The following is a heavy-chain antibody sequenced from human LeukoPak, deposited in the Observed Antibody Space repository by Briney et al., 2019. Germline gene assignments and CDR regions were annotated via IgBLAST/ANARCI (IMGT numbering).Heavy chain of an antibody. J-gene: IGHJ4*02. Sequence: GGSLRLSCAASGFTFSNYWMHWVRQAPGKGLEWVSVIYSGGSTYYADSVKGRFTISRDNSKNTLYLQMNSLRAEDTAVYYCARDAPLLPKSFDYWGQGTLVTVSS. V-gene: IGHV3-66*01. D-gene: IGHD3-22*01. CDR2: IYSGGST. CDR3: ARDAPLLPKSFDY. CDR1: GFTFSNYW.